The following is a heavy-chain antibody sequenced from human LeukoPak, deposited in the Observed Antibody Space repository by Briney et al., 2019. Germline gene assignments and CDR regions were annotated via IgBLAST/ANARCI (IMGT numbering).Heavy chain of an antibody. D-gene: IGHD3-22*01. J-gene: IGHJ4*02. CDR2: IYYSGST. V-gene: IGHV4-59*01. Sequence: SETLSLTCTVSGGSISSYYWSWIRQPPGKGLEWIGYIYYSGSTNYNPSLKSRVTISVDTSKNQFSLKLSSVTAADTAVYYCARAPPGYYDSSGYLFDYWGQGTLVTVSS. CDR1: GGSISSYY. CDR3: ARAPPGYYDSSGYLFDY.